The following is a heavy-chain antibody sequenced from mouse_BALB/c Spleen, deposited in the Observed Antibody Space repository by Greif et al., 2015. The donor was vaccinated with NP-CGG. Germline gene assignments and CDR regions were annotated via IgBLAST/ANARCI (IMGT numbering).Heavy chain of an antibody. CDR1: GFSLTDYG. CDR2: IWGGGST. CDR3: ATYDYDAVLYAMDY. Sequence: VQGVESGPGLVAPSQSLSITCTVSGFSLTDYGVSWIRQPPGKDLEWLGVIWGGGSTYYNSALKSRLSISKDNSKSQVFLKMNSLQTDDTAMYYCATYDYDAVLYAMDYWGQGTSVTVSS. D-gene: IGHD2-4*01. V-gene: IGHV2-6-5*01. J-gene: IGHJ4*01.